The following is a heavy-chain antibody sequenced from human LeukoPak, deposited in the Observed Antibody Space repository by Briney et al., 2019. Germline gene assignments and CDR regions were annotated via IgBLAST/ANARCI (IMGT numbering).Heavy chain of an antibody. V-gene: IGHV4-38-2*02. CDR2: IYHSGST. Sequence: SETLSLTCTVSGYSISSGYYWGWIRQPPGKGLEWIGSIYHSGSTYYNPSLKSRATISVDTSKNQFSLKLSSVTAADTAVYYCASEIAVAGTVPQGPFDYWGQGTLVTVSS. CDR3: ASEIAVAGTVPQGPFDY. D-gene: IGHD6-19*01. CDR1: GYSISSGYY. J-gene: IGHJ4*02.